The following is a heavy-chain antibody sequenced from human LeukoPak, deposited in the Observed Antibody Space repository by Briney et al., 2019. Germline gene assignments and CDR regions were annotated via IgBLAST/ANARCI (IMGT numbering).Heavy chain of an antibody. V-gene: IGHV3-23*01. Sequence: GGTLRLSCAASGFTFSSYGMSWVRQAPGKGLEWVSAISGSGGSTYYADSVKGRFTISRDNSKNTLYLQMNSLRAEDTAVYYCAKVAPISVVRGVIQYYYYMDVWGKGTTVTISS. CDR3: AKVAPISVVRGVIQYYYYMDV. CDR2: ISGSGGST. J-gene: IGHJ6*03. CDR1: GFTFSSYG. D-gene: IGHD3-10*01.